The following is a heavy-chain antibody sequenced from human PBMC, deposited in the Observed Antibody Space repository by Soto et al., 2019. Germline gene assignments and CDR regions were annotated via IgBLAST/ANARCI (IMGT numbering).Heavy chain of an antibody. V-gene: IGHV4-30-4*01. CDR1: GGSVGSGEYY. CDR3: ARDVAHGYTENV. CDR2: IYDSGIT. Sequence: QVQLQESGPGLVKPSQTLSLACTVSGGSVGSGEYYYSWIRQPPGKGLEWIGYIYDSGITNYNPSLKGRVTMSLDRSNNQVSLNLSSVTDADTAVYFCARDVAHGYTENVWGQGTMVTVSS. D-gene: IGHD5-18*01. J-gene: IGHJ3*01.